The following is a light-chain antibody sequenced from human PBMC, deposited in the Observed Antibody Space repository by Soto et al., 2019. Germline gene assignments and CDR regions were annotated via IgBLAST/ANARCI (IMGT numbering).Light chain of an antibody. Sequence: EIVLTQSPATLSLSPGERATLSCRASQSVSSYLAWYQQKPGQAPRLLIYDASNRATGIPARFSGSGSGTDVTLTISSLEPSDFSVYYCQQRSNWSPGLTFGGGTKVEIK. V-gene: IGKV3-11*01. CDR3: QQRSNWSPGLT. CDR1: QSVSSY. CDR2: DAS. J-gene: IGKJ4*01.